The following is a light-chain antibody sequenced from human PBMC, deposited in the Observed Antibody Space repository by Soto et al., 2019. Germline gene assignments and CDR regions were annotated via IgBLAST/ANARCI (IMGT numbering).Light chain of an antibody. CDR1: QSVNGN. CDR2: GAS. J-gene: IGKJ5*01. V-gene: IGKV3-20*01. CDR3: QQYGGSPRIT. Sequence: EIVLTQSPATLSVSPGERATLSCRASQSVNGNLAWYQQKPGQAPRLLIYGASNRATGIPDRFSGSGSGTDFTLIINRLEPEDVAIYYCQQYGGSPRITFGQGTRLEIK.